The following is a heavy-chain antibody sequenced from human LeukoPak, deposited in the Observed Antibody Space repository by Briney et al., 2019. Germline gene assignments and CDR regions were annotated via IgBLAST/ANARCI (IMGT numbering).Heavy chain of an antibody. CDR1: GYTFTSYG. J-gene: IGHJ6*03. CDR3: ARRNYYYYYMDV. V-gene: IGHV1-18*01. Sequence: ASGKVSCKASGYTFTSYGISWVRQAPGQGLEWMGWISAYNGNTNYAQKLQGRVTMTTDTSTSTAYMELRSLRSDDTAVYYCARRNYYYYYMDVWGKGTTVTVSS. CDR2: ISAYNGNT.